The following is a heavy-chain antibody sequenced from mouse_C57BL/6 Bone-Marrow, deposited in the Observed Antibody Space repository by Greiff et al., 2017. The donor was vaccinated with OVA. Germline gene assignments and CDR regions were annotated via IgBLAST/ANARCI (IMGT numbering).Heavy chain of an antibody. D-gene: IGHD1-1*01. CDR1: GYTFTNYW. CDR2: IYPGGGYT. J-gene: IGHJ4*01. Sequence: QVQLKESGAELVRPGTSVKMSCKASGYTFTNYWIGWAKQRPGHGLEWIGDIYPGGGYTNYNEKFKGKATLTADKSSSTAYMQFSSLTSEDSAIYYCATYYYGSGAMDYWGQGTSVTVSS. CDR3: ATYYYGSGAMDY. V-gene: IGHV1-63*01.